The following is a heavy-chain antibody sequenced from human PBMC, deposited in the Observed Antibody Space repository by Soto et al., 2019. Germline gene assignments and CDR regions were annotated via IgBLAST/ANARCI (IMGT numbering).Heavy chain of an antibody. CDR2: ISGSGGST. CDR1: GFTFSSYA. J-gene: IGHJ4*02. D-gene: IGHD3-22*01. V-gene: IGHV3-23*01. CDR3: AKDHDYDSSGCLDY. Sequence: GGSLRLSCAASGFTFSSYAMSWVRQAPGKGLEWVSAISGSGGSTYYADSVKGRFTISRDNSKNTLYLQMNSLRAEDTAVYYCAKDHDYDSSGCLDYWGQGTLVTVPQ.